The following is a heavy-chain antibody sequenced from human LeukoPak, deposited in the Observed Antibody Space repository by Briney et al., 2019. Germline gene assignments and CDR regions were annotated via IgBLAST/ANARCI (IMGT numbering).Heavy chain of an antibody. Sequence: PGGSLRLSCPASGFIFRNYVMNWVRQAPGKGLEWVSGISGSGGSTDYADSVKGRFTISRDDSKNTLYLQMNSLRAEDTAVYYCAKSVYCDSSDYHFDFWGQGTLVTVSA. J-gene: IGHJ4*02. V-gene: IGHV3-23*01. D-gene: IGHD3-22*01. CDR2: ISGSGGST. CDR3: AKSVYCDSSDYHFDF. CDR1: GFIFRNYV.